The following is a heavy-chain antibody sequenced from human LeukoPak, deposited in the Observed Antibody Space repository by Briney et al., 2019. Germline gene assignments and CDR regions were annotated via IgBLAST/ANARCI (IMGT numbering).Heavy chain of an antibody. V-gene: IGHV1-69*06. CDR1: GGTFSSYA. CDR3: ARSGVADPYYYYYMDV. CDR2: IIPIFGTA. Sequence: GASVKVSCKASGGTFSSYAISWVRQAPGQGLEWMGGIIPIFGTANYAQKFQGRVTITADKSTSTAYMELSSLRSEDTAVYYCARSGVADPYYYYYMDVWGKGTTVTVSS. J-gene: IGHJ6*03. D-gene: IGHD6-19*01.